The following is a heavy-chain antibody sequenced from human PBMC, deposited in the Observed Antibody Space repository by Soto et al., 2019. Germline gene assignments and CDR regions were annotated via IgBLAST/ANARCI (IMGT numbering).Heavy chain of an antibody. J-gene: IGHJ3*02. CDR3: AREGTGSGAFDI. V-gene: IGHV3-13*01. CDR2: IGNAGDT. CDR1: GFTFSSYD. Sequence: EVQLVESGGGLVQPGGSLRLSCAASGFTFSSYDLHWVRQGSGKGLEWVSAIGNAGDTYYASSVKGRFTISRENAKNSLSLQMNSLRAGDTAVYYCAREGTGSGAFDIWGQGTVVTVSS. D-gene: IGHD2-8*02.